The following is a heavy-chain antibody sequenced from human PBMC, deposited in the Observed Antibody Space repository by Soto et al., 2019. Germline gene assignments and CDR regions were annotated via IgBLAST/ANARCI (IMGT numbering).Heavy chain of an antibody. D-gene: IGHD2-21*02. Sequence: QVQLVQSGAEVKKPGASVKVSCKASGYTFTSYGISWVRQAPGQGVEWMGWISTYNGDTKYAQRLQGRVTMTTDTSQSKAYVELRTLRSDETAVYYGSRWGGNSLRYFEYWGQATLVTVSP. CDR3: SRWGGNSLRYFEY. V-gene: IGHV1-18*01. CDR1: GYTFTSYG. J-gene: IGHJ4*02. CDR2: ISTYNGDT.